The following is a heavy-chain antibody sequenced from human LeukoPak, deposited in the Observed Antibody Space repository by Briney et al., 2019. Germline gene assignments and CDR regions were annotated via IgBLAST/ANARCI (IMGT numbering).Heavy chain of an antibody. D-gene: IGHD3-9*01. Sequence: PGRSPRLSCAAPGFTFSSYGMHWVRQAPGKGLEWVAVIWYDGSNKYYADSVKGRFTISRDNSKNTLYLQMNSLRAEDTAVYYCARDGDILTGSFDYWGQGTLVTVSS. J-gene: IGHJ4*02. CDR1: GFTFSSYG. CDR3: ARDGDILTGSFDY. V-gene: IGHV3-33*01. CDR2: IWYDGSNK.